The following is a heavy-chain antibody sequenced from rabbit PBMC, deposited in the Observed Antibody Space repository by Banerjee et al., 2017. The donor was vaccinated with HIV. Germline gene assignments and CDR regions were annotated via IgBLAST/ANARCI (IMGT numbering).Heavy chain of an antibody. Sequence: QSLEESGGDLVKPGASLTLTCTASGFSLSSSYYMCWVRQAPEKVPEWIACIYTTSGGTFYASWAKGRFTITRSTSLNTVTLQLNSLTAADTATYFCARGGTVTGDAFATWGPGTLVTVS. CDR3: ARGGTVTGDAFAT. CDR2: IYTTSGGT. V-gene: IGHV1S40*01. J-gene: IGHJ2*01. D-gene: IGHD7-1*01. CDR1: GFSLSSSYY.